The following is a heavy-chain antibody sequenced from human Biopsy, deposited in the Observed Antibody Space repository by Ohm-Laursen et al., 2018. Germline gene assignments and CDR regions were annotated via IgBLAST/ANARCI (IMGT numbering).Heavy chain of an antibody. CDR1: GGTFSNYA. V-gene: IGHV1-69*10. J-gene: IGHJ4*02. CDR3: ATPFQYYDSWGGYPPFDR. CDR2: IIAVSGLV. Sequence: ASVKVSCKPSGGTFSNYAISWVRQAPGEGLEWMGGIIAVSGLVNYAPKFQGRVSITADKSTTTAYMELSNLKSEDTAVYYCATPFQYYDSWGGYPPFDRWGQGTLVTVSS. D-gene: IGHD3-3*01.